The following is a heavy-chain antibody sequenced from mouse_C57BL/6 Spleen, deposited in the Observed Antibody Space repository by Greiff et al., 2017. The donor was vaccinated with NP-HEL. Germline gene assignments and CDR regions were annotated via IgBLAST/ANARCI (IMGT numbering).Heavy chain of an antibody. CDR2: IYPRDGST. Sequence: QVQLQQSDAELVKPGASVKISCKVSGYTFTDHTIHWMKQRPEQGLEWIGYIYPRDGSTKYNEKFKGKATLTVDTSSSTAYMELHSLTSEDSAVYFCARAWLPRDFDYWGQGTTLTVSS. J-gene: IGHJ2*01. CDR1: GYTFTDHT. V-gene: IGHV1-78*01. D-gene: IGHD2-2*01. CDR3: ARAWLPRDFDY.